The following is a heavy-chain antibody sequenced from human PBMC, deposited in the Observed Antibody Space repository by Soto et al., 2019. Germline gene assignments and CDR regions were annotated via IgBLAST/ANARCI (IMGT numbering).Heavy chain of an antibody. J-gene: IGHJ4*02. Sequence: QVQLVESGGGVVQPGKSLRLSCAASGFTFSSYAMHWARQAPGKGLEWVTVISIRGGDEYYAESVRGRFTISRDDSKNTLYLQMDSLRVEDTALYYCARGTIVARHPLDYWGQGPLFTVSS. CDR2: ISIRGGDE. V-gene: IGHV3-30*03. CDR1: GFTFSSYA. CDR3: ARGTIVARHPLDY. D-gene: IGHD1-1*01.